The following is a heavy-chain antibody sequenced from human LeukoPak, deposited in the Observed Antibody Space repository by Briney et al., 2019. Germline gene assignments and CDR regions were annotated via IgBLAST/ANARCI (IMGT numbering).Heavy chain of an antibody. CDR1: GFTFSSYS. J-gene: IGHJ4*02. Sequence: PGGSLRLSCAASGFTFSSYSMNWVRQAPGKGLEWVSSISSSSSYIYYADSVKGRFTISRGNAKNSLYLQMNSLRAEDTAVYYCARGRTIFGVVPYYFDYWGQGTLVTVSS. V-gene: IGHV3-21*01. D-gene: IGHD3-3*01. CDR3: ARGRTIFGVVPYYFDY. CDR2: ISSSSSYI.